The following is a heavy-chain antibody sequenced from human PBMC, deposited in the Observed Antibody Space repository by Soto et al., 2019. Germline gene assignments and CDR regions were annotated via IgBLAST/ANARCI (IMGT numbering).Heavy chain of an antibody. CDR1: VGTFIIYA. CDR2: IIPIFGTA. CDR3: AREKHSSRSYYYYYGMDV. Sequence: GASVNVSCKASVGTFIIYAISWVRQAPGQGLEWMGGIIPIFGTANYAQKFQGRVTITADKSTSTAYMELSSLRSEDTAVYYCAREKHSSRSYYYYYGMDVWGQGTTVTVSS. V-gene: IGHV1-69*06. D-gene: IGHD6-13*01. J-gene: IGHJ6*02.